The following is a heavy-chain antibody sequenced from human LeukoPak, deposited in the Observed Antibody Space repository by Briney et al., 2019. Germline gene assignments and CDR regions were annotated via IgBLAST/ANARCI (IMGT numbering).Heavy chain of an antibody. CDR2: IYHSGNT. V-gene: IGHV4-38-2*02. CDR1: AYSISNGYY. J-gene: IGHJ6*03. CDR3: TRADYSSSWSHYYYFMDV. D-gene: IGHD6-13*01. Sequence: SETLSLTGTGSAYSISNGYYWGWIRQPPGKGLEWIGSIYHSGNTYYNPSLKSRVTISVDTSKNQISLNLTSVTAADTAVYYCTRADYSSSWSHYYYFMDVWGRGTTVTVSS.